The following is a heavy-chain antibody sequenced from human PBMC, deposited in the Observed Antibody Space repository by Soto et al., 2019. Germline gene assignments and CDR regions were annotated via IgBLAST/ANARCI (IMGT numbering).Heavy chain of an antibody. V-gene: IGHV3-48*02. Sequence: ESGGGLVQPGGSVRLSCAASGFTFSSYNMNWVRQAPGKGLEWVSYISSTTITKYYADSVKGRFTISRDNAKNSLYLQMDSLRDEDTAIYYCARTSLIAAAGGVFDYWGRGTLVTVSS. D-gene: IGHD6-25*01. J-gene: IGHJ4*02. CDR1: GFTFSSYN. CDR2: ISSTTITK. CDR3: ARTSLIAAAGGVFDY.